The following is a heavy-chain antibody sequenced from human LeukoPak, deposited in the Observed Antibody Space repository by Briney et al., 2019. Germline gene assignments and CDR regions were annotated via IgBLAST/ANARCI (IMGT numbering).Heavy chain of an antibody. J-gene: IGHJ6*02. Sequence: GGSLRLSCAASGFTSSNYAMHWVRQAPGEGLEWVAFISSDESDKYYTDSVKGRFTISKDNSKNTLYLQMNSLRAEDTAVYYCARDISGWYSGGYFRMDVWGQGTTVTVSS. CDR2: ISSDESDK. CDR1: GFTSSNYA. V-gene: IGHV3-30-3*01. CDR3: ARDISGWYSGGYFRMDV. D-gene: IGHD6-19*01.